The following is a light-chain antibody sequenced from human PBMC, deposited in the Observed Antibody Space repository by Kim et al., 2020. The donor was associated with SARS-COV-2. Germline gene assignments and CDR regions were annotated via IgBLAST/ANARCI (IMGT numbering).Light chain of an antibody. J-gene: IGKJ2*01. V-gene: IGKV3-20*01. CDR1: QSVSSSY. CDR3: QQYGSSPYT. CDR2: GAS. Sequence: LSPGERVILSCRASQSVSSSYLAWYQQKPGQAPRLLIYGASSRATGIPDRFSGSGSETDFNLTISRLEPEDFAVYYCQQYGSSPYTFGQGTKLEI.